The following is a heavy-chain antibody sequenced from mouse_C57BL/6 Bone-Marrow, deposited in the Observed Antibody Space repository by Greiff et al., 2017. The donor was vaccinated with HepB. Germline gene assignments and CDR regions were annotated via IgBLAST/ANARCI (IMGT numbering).Heavy chain of an antibody. D-gene: IGHD2-2*01. Sequence: EVKLVESGGDLVKPGGSLKLSCAASGFTFSSYGMSWVRQTPDKRLEWVATISSGGSYTYYPDSVKGRFTISRDNAKNTLYLQMSSLKSEDTAMYYCARRQSYYGYDAWFAYWGQGTLVTVSA. V-gene: IGHV5-6*02. CDR1: GFTFSSYG. CDR3: ARRQSYYGYDAWFAY. CDR2: ISSGGSYT. J-gene: IGHJ3*01.